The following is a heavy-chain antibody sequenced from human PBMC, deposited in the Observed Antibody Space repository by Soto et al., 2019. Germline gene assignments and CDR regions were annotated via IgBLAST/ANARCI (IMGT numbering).Heavy chain of an antibody. Sequence: GGSLRLSCAASGFTFSSYGMHWVRQAPGKGLEWVAVIWYDGSNKYYADSVKGRFTISRDNSKNTLYLQMNSLRAEDTAVYYCARPAKQGIAAAGTNAFDIWGQGTMLTVSS. CDR3: ARPAKQGIAAAGTNAFDI. V-gene: IGHV3-33*01. CDR2: IWYDGSNK. D-gene: IGHD6-13*01. CDR1: GFTFSSYG. J-gene: IGHJ3*02.